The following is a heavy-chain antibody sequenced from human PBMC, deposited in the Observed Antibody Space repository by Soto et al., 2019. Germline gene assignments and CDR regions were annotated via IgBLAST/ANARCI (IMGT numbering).Heavy chain of an antibody. V-gene: IGHV3-21*01. Sequence: EVQLVESGGGLVKPGGSLRLSCAASGFTFSSYSMNWVRQAPGKGLEWVSSISSSSSYIYYADSVKGRFTISRDNAKNSLYLQMNSLRAEDTAVYYCVRDGEWLRSFDYWGQGTLVTVSS. CDR1: GFTFSSYS. CDR2: ISSSSSYI. J-gene: IGHJ4*02. D-gene: IGHD5-12*01. CDR3: VRDGEWLRSFDY.